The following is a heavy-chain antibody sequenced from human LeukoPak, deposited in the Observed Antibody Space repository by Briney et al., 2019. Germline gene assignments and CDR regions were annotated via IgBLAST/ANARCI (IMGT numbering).Heavy chain of an antibody. CDR2: INPSGGGA. J-gene: IGHJ5*02. D-gene: IGHD3-9*01. V-gene: IGHV1-46*01. Sequence: ASVKVSCKASGYTFTSYHMHWVRQAPGQGLEWMGIINPSGGGAAYAQKFQGRVTMTGDTSTSTVYMELSSLRSEDTAVYYCARVGLSGYTYNWFDPWGQGTLVTVSS. CDR1: GYTFTSYH. CDR3: ARVGLSGYTYNWFDP.